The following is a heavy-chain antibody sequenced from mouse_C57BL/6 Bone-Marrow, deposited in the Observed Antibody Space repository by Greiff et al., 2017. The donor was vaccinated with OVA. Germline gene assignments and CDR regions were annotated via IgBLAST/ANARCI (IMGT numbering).Heavy chain of an antibody. J-gene: IGHJ1*03. D-gene: IGHD2-2*01. CDR2: INYDGSST. Sequence: EVKVVESEGGLVQPGSSMKLSCTASGFTFSDYYMAWVRQVPEKGLEWVANINYDGSSTYYLDSLKSRFIISRDNAKNILYLQMSSLKSEDTATYYCARDADGYDYWYFDVWGTGTTVTVSS. V-gene: IGHV5-16*01. CDR1: GFTFSDYY. CDR3: ARDADGYDYWYFDV.